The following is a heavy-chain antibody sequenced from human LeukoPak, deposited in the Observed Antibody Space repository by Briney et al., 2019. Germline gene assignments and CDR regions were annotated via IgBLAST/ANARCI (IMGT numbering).Heavy chain of an antibody. J-gene: IGHJ6*03. D-gene: IGHD2-2*02. Sequence: PGGSLRLSCAASGFTFSSYAMSWVRQAPGKGLEWVSAISGSGGSTYYADSVKGRFTISRDNSKNTLYLQMNSLRAEDTAVYYCAKGPQDIVVVPAAIPSSSYYMDVWGKGTTVTVSS. CDR1: GFTFSSYA. CDR2: ISGSGGST. CDR3: AKGPQDIVVVPAAIPSSSYYMDV. V-gene: IGHV3-23*01.